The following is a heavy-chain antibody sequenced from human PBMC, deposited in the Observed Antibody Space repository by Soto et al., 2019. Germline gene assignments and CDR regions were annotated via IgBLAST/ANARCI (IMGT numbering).Heavy chain of an antibody. J-gene: IGHJ4*02. V-gene: IGHV3-30*18. Sequence: PGGSLRLSCAASGFTFSSYGMHWVRQAPGKGLEWVAVISYDGSNKYYADSVKGRFTISRDNSKNTLYLQMNSLRAEDTAVYYCAKETVTIFGVVIIPEPYFDYWGQGTLVTVSS. CDR2: ISYDGSNK. CDR3: AKETVTIFGVVIIPEPYFDY. D-gene: IGHD3-3*01. CDR1: GFTFSSYG.